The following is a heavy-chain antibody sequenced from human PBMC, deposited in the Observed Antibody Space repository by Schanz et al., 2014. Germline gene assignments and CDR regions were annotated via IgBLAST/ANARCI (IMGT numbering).Heavy chain of an antibody. CDR1: GFTVDSNY. J-gene: IGHJ6*02. V-gene: IGHV3-30*18. CDR3: AKDPYGMDV. Sequence: VQVVESGGDLVQPGGSLRLSCAASGFTVDSNYMSWVRQAPGKGLEWVAVILYDGSKTYYADSVKGRFTISRDNSKNTLSLQMNSLRAEDTAVYYCAKDPYGMDVWGQGTTVTVSS. CDR2: ILYDGSKT.